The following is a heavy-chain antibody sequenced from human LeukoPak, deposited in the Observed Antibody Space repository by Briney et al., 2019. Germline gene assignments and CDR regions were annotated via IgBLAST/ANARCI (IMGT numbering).Heavy chain of an antibody. Sequence: TGGSLRLSCAASRFTFSSYGMSWVRQAPGKGLEWVSAISGSGGSTYYADSVKGRFTISRDNSKNTLYLQMNSLRAEDTAVYYCAKDAGSRGYYYDSSGYFDYWGQGTLVTVSS. V-gene: IGHV3-23*01. CDR2: ISGSGGST. CDR3: AKDAGSRGYYYDSSGYFDY. CDR1: RFTFSSYG. J-gene: IGHJ4*02. D-gene: IGHD3-22*01.